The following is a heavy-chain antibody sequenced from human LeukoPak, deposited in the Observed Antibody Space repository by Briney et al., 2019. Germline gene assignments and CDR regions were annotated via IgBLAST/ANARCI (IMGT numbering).Heavy chain of an antibody. CDR1: GFSFSDYA. D-gene: IGHD1-26*01. CDR2: ISGGAGST. CDR3: AKDRLVGTTGSNYFDF. J-gene: IGHJ4*02. V-gene: IGHV3-23*01. Sequence: GGSLRLSCTAPGFSFSDYAMGWVRQAPGKGLEWVSRISGGAGSTYYADSVKGRFTISRDNSKSTLYLQMSSLRVEDTAVYYCAKDRLVGTTGSNYFDFRGQGTLVTVSS.